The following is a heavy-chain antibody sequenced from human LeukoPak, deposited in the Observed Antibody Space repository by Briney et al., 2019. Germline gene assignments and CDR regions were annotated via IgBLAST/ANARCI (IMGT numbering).Heavy chain of an antibody. CDR2: TYYRSKWYN. CDR1: GDSVSSKSAA. D-gene: IGHD6-13*01. J-gene: IGHJ4*02. V-gene: IGHV6-1*01. Sequence: SQTLSLTCAISGDSVSSKSAAWNWIRQSPSRGLEWLGRTYYRSKWYNGYAVSVKSRITINPDTSKDQFSLQLNSVTPEDTAVYYCAKAGYSTSTLPTDYWGQGTLVTVSS. CDR3: AKAGYSTSTLPTDY.